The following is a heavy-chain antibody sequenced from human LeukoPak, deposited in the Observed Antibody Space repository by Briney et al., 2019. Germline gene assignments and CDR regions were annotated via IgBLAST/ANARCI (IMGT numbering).Heavy chain of an antibody. J-gene: IGHJ4*02. D-gene: IGHD3-3*02. CDR3: TRSLAF. V-gene: IGHV1-18*01. CDR2: ISAANGNT. CDR1: GYAFSTSG. Sequence: GASVKVSCMASGYAFSTSGITWVRQAPGRGLEWIGWISAANGNTSYAEKFLDRVTMTTDTATSTAYMELGSLTSADTAVYFCTRSLAFWGQGTQVTVSP.